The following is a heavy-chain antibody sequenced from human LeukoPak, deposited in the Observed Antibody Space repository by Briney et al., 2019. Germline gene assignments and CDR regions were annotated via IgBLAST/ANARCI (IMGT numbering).Heavy chain of an antibody. V-gene: IGHV3-23*01. CDR2: ISGSGGST. Sequence: PGGSLRLSCAASGFTFSSYAMSWVRQAPGKGLEWVSAISGSGGSTYYADSVKGRFTISRDNSKNTLYLQMNSLKAEDTAVYYCAKDLARSHIGRNYWGQGTLVTVSS. D-gene: IGHD5-12*01. CDR1: GFTFSSYA. CDR3: AKDLARSHIGRNY. J-gene: IGHJ4*02.